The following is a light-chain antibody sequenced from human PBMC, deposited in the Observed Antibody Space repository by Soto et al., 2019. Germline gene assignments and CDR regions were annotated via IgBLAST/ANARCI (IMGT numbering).Light chain of an antibody. J-gene: IGKJ4*01. CDR3: QQYYSTTLT. CDR1: QSVLYSSNNKNY. V-gene: IGKV4-1*01. CDR2: WAF. Sequence: IVMTQSPDSLAVSLGERATINCKSSQSVLYSSNNKNYLAWYQQKPGQPPKLLIYWAFTRESGVPDRFSGSGSGTDFTLTISSLQAEDVAVYYCQQYYSTTLTFGGGTKVDIK.